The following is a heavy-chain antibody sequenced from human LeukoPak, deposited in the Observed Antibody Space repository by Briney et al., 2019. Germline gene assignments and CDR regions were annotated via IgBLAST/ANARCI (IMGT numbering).Heavy chain of an antibody. J-gene: IGHJ5*02. V-gene: IGHV4-39*02. Sequence: SETLSLTCTVSGDSISSSSYYWGWLRQPPGKGLEWIGSIYYSGSTYYNPSLKSRVTISVDTSKNHFSLKLSSLATADTVVYYCARVPRVLPALGWFDPWGQGTLVTVSS. D-gene: IGHD3-10*01. CDR3: ARVPRVLPALGWFDP. CDR1: GDSISSSSYY. CDR2: IYYSGST.